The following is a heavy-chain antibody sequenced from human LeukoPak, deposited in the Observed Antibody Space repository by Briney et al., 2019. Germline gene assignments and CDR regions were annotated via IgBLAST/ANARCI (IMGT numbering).Heavy chain of an antibody. CDR1: GFTFSSYA. J-gene: IGHJ4*02. D-gene: IGHD3-10*01. V-gene: IGHV3-23*01. CDR3: AKTLWFGELRGGFDY. CDR2: ISGSGGST. Sequence: GGSLRLSCAASGFTFSSYAMSWVRQAPGKGLEWVSAISGSGGSTYYADSVKGRFTISRDNSKNTLYLQMNSLRAEDTALYYCAKTLWFGELRGGFDYWGQGTLVTVSS.